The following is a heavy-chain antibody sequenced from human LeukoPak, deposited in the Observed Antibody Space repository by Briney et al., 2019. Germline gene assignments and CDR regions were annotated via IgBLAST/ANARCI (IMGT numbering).Heavy chain of an antibody. CDR3: ARLRDSF. CDR1: GFSFSNYY. Sequence: GGSLRLSCAASGFSFSNYYMTWVRQAPGKGLEWVANIKQDGSEKYYMDSVKGRFTISRDNAKNSLSLQLNSLRAEDTAAYYCARLRDSFWGQGTMVTVSS. J-gene: IGHJ3*01. CDR2: IKQDGSEK. V-gene: IGHV3-7*01.